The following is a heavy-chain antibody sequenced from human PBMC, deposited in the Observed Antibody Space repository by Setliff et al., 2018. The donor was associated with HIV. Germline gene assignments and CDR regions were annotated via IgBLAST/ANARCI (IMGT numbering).Heavy chain of an antibody. CDR1: GYTFTSYG. CDR3: ARDREYYYDSSGSPSFGY. J-gene: IGHJ4*02. CDR2: IIPILGIA. D-gene: IGHD3-22*01. Sequence: SVKVSCKASGYTFTSYGISWVRQAPGHGLEWMGGIIPILGIANYAQKFQGRVTITADKSTSTAYMELSSLRSEDTAVYYCARDREYYYDSSGSPSFGYWGQGTLVTVSS. V-gene: IGHV1-69*10.